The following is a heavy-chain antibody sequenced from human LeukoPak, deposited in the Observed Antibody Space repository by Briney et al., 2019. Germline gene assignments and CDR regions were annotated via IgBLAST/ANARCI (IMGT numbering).Heavy chain of an antibody. CDR2: IYYSGTT. V-gene: IGHV4-39*01. CDR1: AGAITRTSYF. D-gene: IGHD6-13*01. J-gene: IGHJ4*02. CDR3: ASLGPYSSTWYGDY. Sequence: SETLPLTCTVSAGAITRTSYFWGWIRQSPGKGLEWIGSIYYSGTTYYNPSLKSRVTISVDTSKYEFSLHLNSVTAADTAVYYCASLGPYSSTWYGDYWGQGVQVTVSS.